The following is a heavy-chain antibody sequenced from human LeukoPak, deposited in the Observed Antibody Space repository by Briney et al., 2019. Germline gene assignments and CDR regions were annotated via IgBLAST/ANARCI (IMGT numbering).Heavy chain of an antibody. D-gene: IGHD3-22*01. J-gene: IGHJ4*02. CDR1: GGTFSSYA. Sequence: ASVKVSCKASGGTFSSYAISWVRQAPGQGLEWMGRIIPILGIANYAQKFQGRVTITADKSTSTAYMELSSLRSEDTAVYYCARVLSYYYDSSGYAFDYWGQGTLVTVSS. V-gene: IGHV1-69*04. CDR3: ARVLSYYYDSSGYAFDY. CDR2: IIPILGIA.